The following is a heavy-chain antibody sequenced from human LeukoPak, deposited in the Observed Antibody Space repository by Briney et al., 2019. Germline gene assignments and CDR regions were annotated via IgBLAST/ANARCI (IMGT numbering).Heavy chain of an antibody. CDR1: GFTVSSNY. V-gene: IGHV3-21*01. CDR3: ARDADYYDSSGYYFDY. D-gene: IGHD3-22*01. Sequence: GGSLRLSCAVSGFTVSSNYMSWVRQAPGKGLEWVSSISSSSSYIYYADSVKGRFTISRDNAKNSLYLQMNSLRAEDTAVYYCARDADYYDSSGYYFDYWGQGTLVTVSS. J-gene: IGHJ4*02. CDR2: ISSSSSYI.